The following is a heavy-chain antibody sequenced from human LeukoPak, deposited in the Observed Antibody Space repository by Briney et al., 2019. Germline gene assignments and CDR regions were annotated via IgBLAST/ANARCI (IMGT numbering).Heavy chain of an antibody. V-gene: IGHV3-33*01. CDR3: ARDYGSGNNWLDP. Sequence: GGSLRLSCAASRFTFDRHGMHWVRQAPGRGLWWVAVIWYDGSIQYYGDSVKGRFTVSRDNSKNTMYLQMNSLRAEDTAIYYCARDYGSGNNWLDPWGPGTPVIVSS. J-gene: IGHJ5*02. CDR2: IWYDGSIQ. CDR1: RFTFDRHG. D-gene: IGHD3-10*01.